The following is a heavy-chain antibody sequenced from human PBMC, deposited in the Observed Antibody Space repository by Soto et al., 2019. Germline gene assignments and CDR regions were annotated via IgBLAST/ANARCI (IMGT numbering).Heavy chain of an antibody. V-gene: IGHV1-2*02. CDR1: GYTFTGYY. Sequence: GASVKVSCKASGYTFTGYYIHWVRQAPGQGLEWMGWINPDSGGTNYAQKFQGRVTMTRDTSISTAYMELSSLRSDDTAVYYCARPNRLGESSPFDYWGQGTLVTVSS. D-gene: IGHD3-16*02. CDR3: ARPNRLGESSPFDY. CDR2: INPDSGGT. J-gene: IGHJ4*02.